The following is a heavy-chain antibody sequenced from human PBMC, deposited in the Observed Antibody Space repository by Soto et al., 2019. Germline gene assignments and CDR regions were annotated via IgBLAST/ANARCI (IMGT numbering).Heavy chain of an antibody. J-gene: IGHJ4*02. CDR3: AKDVEYSGYDSGNDY. V-gene: IGHV3-23*01. CDR1: GFTFINYA. CDR2: ISGSAGST. D-gene: IGHD5-12*01. Sequence: EVQLLESGGGLVQPGGSLRLSCAASGFTFINYAMSWVRQAPGKGLKWVSSISGSAGSTYYADSVKGRFTISRDNSKSTVYLQMDSLRAEDTAVYYCAKDVEYSGYDSGNDYWGQGTLVTVSS.